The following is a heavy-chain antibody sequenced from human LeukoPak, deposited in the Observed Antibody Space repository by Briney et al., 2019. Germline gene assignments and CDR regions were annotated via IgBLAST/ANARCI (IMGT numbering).Heavy chain of an antibody. Sequence: ASVKVSCKASGGTFSSYAISWVRQAPGQGLEWMGIINPSGGSTSYAQKFQGRVTMTRDMSTSTVYMELSSLRSEDTAVYYCARGLLLRDAFDIWGQGTMVTVSS. CDR1: GGTFSSYA. V-gene: IGHV1-46*01. J-gene: IGHJ3*02. CDR3: ARGLLLRDAFDI. CDR2: INPSGGST. D-gene: IGHD3-22*01.